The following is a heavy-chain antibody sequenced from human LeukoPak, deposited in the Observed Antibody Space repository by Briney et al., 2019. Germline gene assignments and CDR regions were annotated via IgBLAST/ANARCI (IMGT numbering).Heavy chain of an antibody. CDR1: GFTFSSYG. Sequence: PGGSLRLSCVASGFTFSSYGMHWVRQAPGKGLEWVGVILNDGSSKYYADSVKGRFTISRDNSKNTLYLQMNSLRAEDTAVYYCARDKSRGWPFDYWGQGTLVAVSS. J-gene: IGHJ4*02. D-gene: IGHD6-19*01. CDR2: ILNDGSSK. CDR3: ARDKSRGWPFDY. V-gene: IGHV3-33*05.